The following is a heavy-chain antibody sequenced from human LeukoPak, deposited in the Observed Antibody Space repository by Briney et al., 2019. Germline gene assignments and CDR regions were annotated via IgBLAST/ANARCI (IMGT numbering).Heavy chain of an antibody. CDR2: INHSGST. CDR3: ASSSWGPTADAFDI. J-gene: IGHJ3*02. CDR1: GGSFSGYY. Sequence: SETLSLTCAVYGGSFSGYYWSWIRQPPGKGLEWIGEINHSGSTNYNPSLKSRVTMSVDTSKNQFSLKLSSVTAADTAVYYCASSSWGPTADAFDIWGQGTMVTVSS. V-gene: IGHV4-34*01. D-gene: IGHD3-16*01.